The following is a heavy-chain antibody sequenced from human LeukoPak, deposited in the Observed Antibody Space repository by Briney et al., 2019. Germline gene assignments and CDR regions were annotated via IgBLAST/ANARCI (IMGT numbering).Heavy chain of an antibody. D-gene: IGHD6-19*01. Sequence: GESLKISCKGSGYSYTSYWIAWVRQMPGKGLEWMGIIYPGDSDTRYSPSFKGQVTISADKSISTAYLQWSGLKASDTAMYYCARQIGSSGYFDFWGQGTLVTVSS. V-gene: IGHV5-51*01. CDR2: IYPGDSDT. CDR3: ARQIGSSGYFDF. CDR1: GYSYTSYW. J-gene: IGHJ4*02.